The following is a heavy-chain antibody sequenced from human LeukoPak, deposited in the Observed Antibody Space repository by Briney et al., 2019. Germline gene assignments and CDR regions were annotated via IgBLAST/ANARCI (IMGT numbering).Heavy chain of an antibody. Sequence: ASVKVSCKASGYTFTGYYMHWVRQAPGQGLGLVGLINPNSGGTNYASKFQGRVTMTRDTSISPDYMELSRLSSDDTAVYYCARDYDFWSGYFDFDYWGQGTLVTVSS. J-gene: IGHJ4*02. V-gene: IGHV1-2*02. D-gene: IGHD3-3*01. CDR2: INPNSGGT. CDR1: GYTFTGYY. CDR3: ARDYDFWSGYFDFDY.